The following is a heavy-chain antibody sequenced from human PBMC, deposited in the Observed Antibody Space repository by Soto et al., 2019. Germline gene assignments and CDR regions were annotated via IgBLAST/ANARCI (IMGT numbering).Heavy chain of an antibody. J-gene: IGHJ4*02. CDR2: IYYSGST. CDR3: ARGGNRRDGYKAGFDY. V-gene: IGHV4-31*03. CDR1: GGSISSGGYY. D-gene: IGHD5-12*01. Sequence: QVQLQESGPGLVKPSQTLSLTCTVSGGSISSGGYYWSWIRQHPGKGLEWIGYIYYSGSTYYNPSLKSRVTISVDTSKNQFSLKLSSVPAADTAVYYCARGGNRRDGYKAGFDYWGQGTLVTVSS.